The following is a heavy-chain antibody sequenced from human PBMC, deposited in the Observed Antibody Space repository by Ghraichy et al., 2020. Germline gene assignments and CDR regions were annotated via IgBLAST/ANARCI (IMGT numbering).Heavy chain of an antibody. CDR3: AKDSGRSGYYAIDY. V-gene: IGHV3-23*01. Sequence: GGSLRLSCAASGFTFSSYAMSWVRQAPGRGLEWVSDIDGSGVSTYYADSVKGRFTISRDNSKDTLYLQINSLRAEDTAVYYCAKDSGRSGYYAIDYWGQGTLVTVSS. CDR1: GFTFSSYA. D-gene: IGHD3-22*01. CDR2: IDGSGVST. J-gene: IGHJ4*02.